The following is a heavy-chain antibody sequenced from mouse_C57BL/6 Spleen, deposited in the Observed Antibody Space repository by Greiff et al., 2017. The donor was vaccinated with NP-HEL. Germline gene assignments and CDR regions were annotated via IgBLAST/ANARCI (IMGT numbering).Heavy chain of an antibody. CDR3: ARGGSSGSDY. CDR1: GYAFSSSW. D-gene: IGHD3-2*02. V-gene: IGHV1-82*01. CDR2: IYPGDGDT. J-gene: IGHJ2*01. Sequence: QVQLQQSGPELVKPGASVKISCKASGYAFSSSWMNWVKQRPGKGLEWIGRIYPGDGDTNYNGKFKGKATLTADKSSSTAYMQLSSLTSEDSAVYVCARGGSSGSDYWGQGTTLTVSS.